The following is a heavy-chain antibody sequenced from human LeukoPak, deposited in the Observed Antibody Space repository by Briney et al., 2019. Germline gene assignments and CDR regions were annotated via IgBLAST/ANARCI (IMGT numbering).Heavy chain of an antibody. D-gene: IGHD5-18*01. CDR2: IYYSGST. V-gene: IGHV4-59*01. Sequence: SETLSLTCTVSGGSISSYYWSWIRQPPGKGLEWIGHIYYSGSTNYNPSLKSRVTISVDTSKNQFSLKLSSVTAADTAVYYCAGSGYSYGYVDYWGQGTLVTVSS. J-gene: IGHJ4*02. CDR1: GGSISSYY. CDR3: AGSGYSYGYVDY.